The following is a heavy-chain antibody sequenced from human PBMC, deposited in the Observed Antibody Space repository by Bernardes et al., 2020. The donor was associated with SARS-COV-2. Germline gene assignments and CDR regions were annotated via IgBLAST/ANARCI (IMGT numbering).Heavy chain of an antibody. J-gene: IGHJ4*02. Sequence: GGSLRLSCVTSGFTFSSYSMHWVRQAPGKGLEWVSSISPASDYILYADSVRGRFTNSRDNAKNALYLQMNSLRAEDTALYYCARSRVRNSPDYWGQGTLVTVSS. D-gene: IGHD3-10*02. CDR2: ISPASDYI. CDR1: GFTFSSYS. V-gene: IGHV3-21*01. CDR3: ARSRVRNSPDY.